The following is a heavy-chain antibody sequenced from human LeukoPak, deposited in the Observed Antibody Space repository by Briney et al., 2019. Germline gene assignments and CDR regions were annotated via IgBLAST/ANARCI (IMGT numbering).Heavy chain of an antibody. CDR2: IYYSGSN. CDR3: ARHVAAAETYYYYYGMDV. Sequence: SETLSLTCTVSGGSITSSSYYWGWIRQPPGKGLEWIVSIYYSGSNYYNPSLKSRVTISVDTSKNQFSLKLSSVTAADTAVYYCARHVAAAETYYYYYGMDVWGQGTTVTVSS. J-gene: IGHJ6*02. CDR1: GGSITSSSYY. D-gene: IGHD6-13*01. V-gene: IGHV4-39*01.